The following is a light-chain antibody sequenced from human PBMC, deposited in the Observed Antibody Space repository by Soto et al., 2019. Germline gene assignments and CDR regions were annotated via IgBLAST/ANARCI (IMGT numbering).Light chain of an antibody. CDR1: QSIGRF. CDR2: DAS. Sequence: DVPMTQSPSTLSASVGDRVTITCRASQSIGRFLAWYQHQPGKAPKLLIYDASTLESGAPSRFSGAGSGTEFTFSIASLQPGDVGTYYCQQCYMGWTFGQGTKV. V-gene: IGKV1-5*01. J-gene: IGKJ1*01. CDR3: QQCYMGWT.